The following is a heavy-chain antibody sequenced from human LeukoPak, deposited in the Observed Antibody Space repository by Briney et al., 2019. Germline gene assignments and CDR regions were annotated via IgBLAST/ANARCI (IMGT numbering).Heavy chain of an antibody. Sequence: PGGSLRLSCEASGFTFRSYHMHWVRQAPGKGLEWVAVISYDGSYKYYADSVKGRFTVSRDDSKNTVYLQMDSLRAEDTAMYYCARDLSYGSVDFRGQGTLVTVSS. CDR2: ISYDGSYK. CDR1: GFTFRSYH. CDR3: ARDLSYGSVDF. V-gene: IGHV3-30*03. J-gene: IGHJ4*02. D-gene: IGHD3-10*01.